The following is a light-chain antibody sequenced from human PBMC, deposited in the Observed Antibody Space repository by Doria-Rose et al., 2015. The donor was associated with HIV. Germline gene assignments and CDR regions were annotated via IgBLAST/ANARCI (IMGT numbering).Light chain of an antibody. CDR2: DGS. J-gene: IGKJ1*01. CDR3: HQYGTSWT. CDR1: QSFSSTY. V-gene: IGKV3-20*01. Sequence: TQSPGTLSLSPGERATLSCRASQSFSSTYLAWYQQKPGQAPSLLIYDGSTRATGIPDRFSDSGSGTDFTLTINRLEPEDVALYYCHQYGTSWTFGQGTRVEI.